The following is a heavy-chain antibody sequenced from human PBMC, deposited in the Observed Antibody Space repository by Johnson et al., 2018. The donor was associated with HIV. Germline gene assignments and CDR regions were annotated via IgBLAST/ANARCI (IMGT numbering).Heavy chain of an antibody. J-gene: IGHJ3*02. CDR3: AKETPSSGGTFDI. V-gene: IGHV3-30*18. D-gene: IGHD6-25*01. Sequence: QVQLVESGGGVVQPGRSLRLSCAASGFTFSSYGMHWVRQAPGKGLEWVAVISYDGSDKYCTDSVKGRFTMSRDNSKNTLCLQMNSLRAEDTAVYYCAKETPSSGGTFDIWGQGTMVTVSS. CDR1: GFTFSSYG. CDR2: ISYDGSDK.